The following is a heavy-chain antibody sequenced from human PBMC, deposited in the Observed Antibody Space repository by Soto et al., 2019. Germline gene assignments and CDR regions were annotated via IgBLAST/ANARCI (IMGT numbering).Heavy chain of an antibody. V-gene: IGHV2-70*11. CDR2: IDWDDDK. CDR3: TRTKISVAGTNYGMDV. Sequence: TLSLTCTVSGGSISSYYWSWIRQPPGKALEWLARIDWDDDKYYSTSLKTRLTISKDTSKNQVVLTMTNMDPVDTATYYCTRTKISVAGTNYGMDVWGQGTTVT. D-gene: IGHD6-19*01. CDR1: GGSISSYY. J-gene: IGHJ6*02.